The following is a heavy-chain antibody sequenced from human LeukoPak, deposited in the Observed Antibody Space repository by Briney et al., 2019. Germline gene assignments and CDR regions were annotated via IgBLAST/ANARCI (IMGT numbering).Heavy chain of an antibody. J-gene: IGHJ6*03. Sequence: GGSLRLSCAASGFTFSSYSMNWVRQAPGRALEWVSSITSSGTYIFYADSVKGRFTISRDNAKNSLYLQMNSLGPEDTAVYYCARDSYSGNYGNYYYYYMDVWGKGTTVTISS. CDR3: ARDSYSGNYGNYYYYYMDV. V-gene: IGHV3-21*01. CDR1: GFTFSSYS. D-gene: IGHD1-26*01. CDR2: ITSSGTYI.